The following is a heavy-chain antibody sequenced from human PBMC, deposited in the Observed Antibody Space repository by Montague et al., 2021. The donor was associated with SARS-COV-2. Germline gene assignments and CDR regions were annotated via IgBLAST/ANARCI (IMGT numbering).Heavy chain of an antibody. CDR1: GYTFMNYD. CDR2: MNPNSGNT. Sequence: SVKVSCKASGYTFMNYDIVWLRQVTGQGLEWMGWMNPNSGNTGYAQKFLGRVTVTRDTSISTAYMELSSLRSEDTAVYYCARGTRYYNVLTAFLNYHFYYMDVWGKGTTVIVSS. D-gene: IGHD3-9*01. V-gene: IGHV1-8*01. J-gene: IGHJ6*03. CDR3: ARGTRYYNVLTAFLNYHFYYMDV.